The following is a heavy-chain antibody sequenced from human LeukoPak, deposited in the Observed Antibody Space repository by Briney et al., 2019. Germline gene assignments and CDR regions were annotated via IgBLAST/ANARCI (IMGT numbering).Heavy chain of an antibody. CDR2: TYYRSKWYN. J-gene: IGHJ4*02. CDR3: ASSYYAGNSLDD. D-gene: IGHD4-23*01. CDR1: GDSVSSNSGA. Sequence: SQTLSLTCAISGDSVSSNSGAWNWIRQSPSRGLEWLGRTYYRSKWYNDCAVSVKSRITINQDTSKNQFSLQLNSVTPEDTAVYYCASSYYAGNSLDDWGQGTLVTVSS. V-gene: IGHV6-1*01.